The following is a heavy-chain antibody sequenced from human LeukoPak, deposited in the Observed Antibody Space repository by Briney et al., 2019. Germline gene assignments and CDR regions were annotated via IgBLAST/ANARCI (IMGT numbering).Heavy chain of an antibody. CDR2: IYYSGST. CDR1: GGSISSYY. Sequence: PSETLSLTCTVSGGSISSYYWSWIRQPPGKGLEWIGYIYYSGSTNYNPSLKSRVTISVDTSKNQFSLKLSSVTAADTAVYYCARVLTQPYYYYYYGMDVWGQGTTVTVSS. V-gene: IGHV4-59*01. D-gene: IGHD3-9*01. J-gene: IGHJ6*02. CDR3: ARVLTQPYYYYYYGMDV.